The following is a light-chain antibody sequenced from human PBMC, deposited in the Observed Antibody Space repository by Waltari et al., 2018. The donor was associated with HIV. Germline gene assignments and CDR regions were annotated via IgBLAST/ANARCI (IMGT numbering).Light chain of an antibody. V-gene: IGKV1-9*01. CDR3: QQRKGPLWT. J-gene: IGKJ1*01. CDR1: QGIGTY. CDR2: AAS. Sequence: DVQLTQSPSFLSASVGDRVSMTCRASQGIGTYLAWYQQRPGKAPKLLVYAASTLQRGVPSRFSGSGSATEFTLTITNLQPEDFASYYCQQRKGPLWTFGQGTVVEVK.